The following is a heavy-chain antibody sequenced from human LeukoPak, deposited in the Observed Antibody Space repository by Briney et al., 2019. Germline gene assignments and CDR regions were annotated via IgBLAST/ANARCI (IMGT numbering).Heavy chain of an antibody. D-gene: IGHD2-2*01. Sequence: GGSLRLSCAASGFTFSSYAMSWVRQAPGKGLEWVSAISGSGGRTYYADSVEGRFTISRDNSKNTLYLQMNSLRAEDTAVYYCAKTGYCSSTSCSAGFDPWGQGTLVTVSS. V-gene: IGHV3-23*01. J-gene: IGHJ5*02. CDR1: GFTFSSYA. CDR3: AKTGYCSSTSCSAGFDP. CDR2: ISGSGGRT.